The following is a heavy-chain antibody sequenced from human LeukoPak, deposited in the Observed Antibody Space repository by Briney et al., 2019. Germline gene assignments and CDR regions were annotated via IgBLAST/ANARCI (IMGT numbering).Heavy chain of an antibody. D-gene: IGHD6-19*01. CDR1: GFTFSSYE. Sequence: PGGSLRLSCAASGFTFSSYEMNWVRQAPGKGLEWVSYISSSGSTIYYADSVKGRFTISRDNAKNSLYLQMNSLRVEDTATYYCARAIAVAGGEDSWGQGILVTVSS. V-gene: IGHV3-48*03. CDR2: ISSSGSTI. J-gene: IGHJ4*02. CDR3: ARAIAVAGGEDS.